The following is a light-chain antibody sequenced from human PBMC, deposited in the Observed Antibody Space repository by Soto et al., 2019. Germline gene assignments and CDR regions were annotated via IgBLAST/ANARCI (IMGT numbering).Light chain of an antibody. J-gene: IGKJ1*01. CDR1: QSISSY. CDR3: QPSYSPPRP. Sequence: DIQMTQSPSSLSASVGDRVTITCRASQSISSYLNWYQQKPGKAPKLLIYAASSLQSGVPSRFSGSGSATDFTLTIRSLPPEDFATYYCQPSYSPPRPFGQGTKVDIK. CDR2: AAS. V-gene: IGKV1-39*01.